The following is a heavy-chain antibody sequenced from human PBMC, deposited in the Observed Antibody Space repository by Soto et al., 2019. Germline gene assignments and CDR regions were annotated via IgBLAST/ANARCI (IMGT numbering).Heavy chain of an antibody. J-gene: IGHJ4*02. D-gene: IGHD5-12*01. CDR3: ARELGSGYDPGDY. Sequence: QVQLVQSGAEVKKPGSSVKVSCKASGGTFGSYVFNWVRQAPGQGLEWMGGIIPLFGRPNYAQKFQGRVTISAEESTSTAYMELSSLRAGDTAVFYCARELGSGYDPGDYWGQGTRVNVSS. CDR2: IIPLFGRP. CDR1: GGTFGSYV. V-gene: IGHV1-69*12.